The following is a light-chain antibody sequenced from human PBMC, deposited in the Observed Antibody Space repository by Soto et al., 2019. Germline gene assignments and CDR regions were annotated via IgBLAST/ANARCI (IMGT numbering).Light chain of an antibody. J-gene: IGKJ1*01. CDR1: ESISNW. V-gene: IGKV1-5*03. CDR3: QQYSTCWS. CDR2: KTS. Sequence: DIQMTQSPSTLSASVGDRVTITCRASESISNWLAWFQQKPGKAPKLLIHKTSTLESGVPSRFSGSGSGTEFTLTISSLQPDDFATYFCQQYSTCWSFGQGTKVEIK.